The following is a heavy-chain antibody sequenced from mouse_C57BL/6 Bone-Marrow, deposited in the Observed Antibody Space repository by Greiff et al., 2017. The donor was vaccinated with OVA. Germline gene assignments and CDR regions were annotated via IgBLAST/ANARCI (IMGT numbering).Heavy chain of an antibody. CDR1: GYTFTSYW. CDR3: LLITTVVDWYFDV. V-gene: IGHV1-53*01. J-gene: IGHJ1*03. CDR2: INPSNGGT. D-gene: IGHD1-1*01. Sequence: VKLQQPGTELVKPGASVKLSCKASGYTFTSYWMHWVKQRPGQGLEWIGNINPSNGGTNYNEKFKSKATLTVDKSSSTAYMQLSSLTSEDSAVYYCLLITTVVDWYFDVWGTGTTVTVSS.